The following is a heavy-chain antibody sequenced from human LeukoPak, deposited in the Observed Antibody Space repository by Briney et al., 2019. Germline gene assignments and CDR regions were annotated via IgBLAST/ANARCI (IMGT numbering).Heavy chain of an antibody. D-gene: IGHD6-13*01. CDR2: INHSGST. Sequence: SETLSLTCTVSGGSVSSGSYYWSWIRQPPGKGLGWIGEINHSGSTNYNPSLKSRVTISVDTSKNQFSLKLSSVTAADTAVYYCARGPGYSSSWYSYSYYYYGMDVWGQGTTVTVSS. V-gene: IGHV4-39*07. CDR1: GGSVSSGSYY. J-gene: IGHJ6*02. CDR3: ARGPGYSSSWYSYSYYYYGMDV.